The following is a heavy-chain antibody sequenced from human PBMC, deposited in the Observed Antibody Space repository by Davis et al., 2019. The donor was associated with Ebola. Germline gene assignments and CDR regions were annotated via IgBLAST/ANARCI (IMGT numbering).Heavy chain of an antibody. J-gene: IGHJ4*02. Sequence: AASVKVSCKASGYTFTNYGLTWVRQAPGQGLEWMGWINPHNGNTNYAQNVQGRVTMTTDTSTSTAYMEVGILRSDDTAVYYCARAQFPTTSDHWGQGTLVTVSS. D-gene: IGHD1-1*01. V-gene: IGHV1-18*04. CDR1: GYTFTNYG. CDR3: ARAQFPTTSDH. CDR2: INPHNGNT.